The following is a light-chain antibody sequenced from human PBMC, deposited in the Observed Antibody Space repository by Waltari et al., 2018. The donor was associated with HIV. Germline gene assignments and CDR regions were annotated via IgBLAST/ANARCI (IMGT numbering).Light chain of an antibody. Sequence: QSVLTQPPSVSVAPGQRVTISCTGSSSNIGAGYDVHWYHQLPGTAPTLLIYGTNNRPSGVPGRFSGSKSGTSASLAITGLQAEDEAEYYCQSYDSSLSGWVVFGGGTKVTVL. CDR3: QSYDSSLSGWVV. CDR1: SSNIGAGYD. V-gene: IGLV1-40*01. J-gene: IGLJ2*01. CDR2: GTN.